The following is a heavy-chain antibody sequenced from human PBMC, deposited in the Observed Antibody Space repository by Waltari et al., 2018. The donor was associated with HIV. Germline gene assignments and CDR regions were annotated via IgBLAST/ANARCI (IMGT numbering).Heavy chain of an antibody. V-gene: IGHV4-39*01. D-gene: IGHD1-26*01. Sequence: QLQLQESGPGLVKPSETLSLTCTVSGGSISSSSYYWGWIRQPPGKGLEWIGSIYYSGMTDYNPSLKSRVTISVDTSKNQFSLKLSSVTAADTAVYYCARRGSYYSYYYYGMDVWGQGTTVTVSS. CDR1: GGSISSSSYY. J-gene: IGHJ6*02. CDR3: ARRGSYYSYYYYGMDV. CDR2: IYYSGMT.